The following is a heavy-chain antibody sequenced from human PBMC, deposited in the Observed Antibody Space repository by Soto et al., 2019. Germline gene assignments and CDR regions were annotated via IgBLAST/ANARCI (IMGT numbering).Heavy chain of an antibody. CDR1: GGSISSYY. Sequence: VKTSETLSLTCTVSGGSISSYYWYWIRQPPGKGLEWIAYLYYSGSTSYNPSLKSRVTISVDTSKNQFSLNLTSVTAADTAVYYCARQAREGYNSAAYWGQGTLVTVSS. V-gene: IGHV4-59*08. D-gene: IGHD5-12*01. J-gene: IGHJ4*02. CDR2: LYYSGST. CDR3: ARQAREGYNSAAY.